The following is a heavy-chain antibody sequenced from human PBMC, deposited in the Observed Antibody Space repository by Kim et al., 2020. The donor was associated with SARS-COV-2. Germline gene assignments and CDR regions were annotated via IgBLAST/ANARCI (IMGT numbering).Heavy chain of an antibody. V-gene: IGHV3-66*01. J-gene: IGHJ3*02. Sequence: YADSVKGRFTISRDNSKNTLYLQRTSMRAEDTAVYYCARDLGGRHDAFESWGQGTMVTVSS. D-gene: IGHD3-16*01. CDR3: ARDLGGRHDAFES.